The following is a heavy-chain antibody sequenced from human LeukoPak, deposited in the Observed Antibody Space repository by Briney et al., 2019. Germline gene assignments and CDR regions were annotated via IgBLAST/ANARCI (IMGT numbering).Heavy chain of an antibody. CDR2: INAGNGNT. J-gene: IGHJ4*02. V-gene: IGHV1-3*01. D-gene: IGHD6-13*01. Sequence: ASVEVSCKASGYTFTSYAMHWVRQAPGQSLEWMGWINAGNGNTKYSQKFQGRVTITRDTSASTAYMELSSLRSEDTAVYYCARLSSSWYVDYFDYWGQGTLVTVSS. CDR3: ARLSSSWYVDYFDY. CDR1: GYTFTSYA.